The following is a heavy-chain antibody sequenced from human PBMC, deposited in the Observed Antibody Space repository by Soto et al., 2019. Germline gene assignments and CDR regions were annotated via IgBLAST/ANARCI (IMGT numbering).Heavy chain of an antibody. CDR2: INHSGST. CDR1: GGSFSGYY. CDR3: GLIPYSSGGTLDY. Sequence: QVQLQQWGAGLLKPSETLSLTCAVYGGSFSGYYGSWIRQPPGKGLEWIGEINHSGSTNYNPSLKSRVTISVDTSKNEFSLKLSSVAAADMAVYYCGLIPYSSGGTLDYWGQGTLVTVSS. J-gene: IGHJ4*02. V-gene: IGHV4-34*01. D-gene: IGHD6-19*01.